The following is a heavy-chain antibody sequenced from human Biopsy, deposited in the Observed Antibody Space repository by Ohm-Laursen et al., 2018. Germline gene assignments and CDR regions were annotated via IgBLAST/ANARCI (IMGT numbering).Heavy chain of an antibody. CDR2: IYYSGNT. D-gene: IGHD2-21*02. Sequence: SVTLSFTCTVSAGSISCYYWNWLPQPPGLGLAWIGYIYYSGNTDYSPSLKSRVTISIDKSKNQFFLKLSPVTAEDTAVYYCARDDAVTVIRGLYYWGQGALVTVSS. V-gene: IGHV4-59*07. CDR1: AGSISCYY. CDR3: ARDDAVTVIRGLYY. J-gene: IGHJ4*02.